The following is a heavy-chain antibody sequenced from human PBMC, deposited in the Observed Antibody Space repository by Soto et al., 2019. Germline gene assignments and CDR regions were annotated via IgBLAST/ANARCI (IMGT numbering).Heavy chain of an antibody. Sequence: ASVKVSCKASGYTFTGYYMHWVRQAPAQGLEWMGWINPNSGGTNYAQKFQGRVTMTRDTSISTAYMELSRLRSDDTAVYYCVRGDILTGSPFDYWGQGTLVTVSS. CDR2: INPNSGGT. D-gene: IGHD3-9*01. CDR1: GYTFTGYY. J-gene: IGHJ4*02. CDR3: VRGDILTGSPFDY. V-gene: IGHV1-2*02.